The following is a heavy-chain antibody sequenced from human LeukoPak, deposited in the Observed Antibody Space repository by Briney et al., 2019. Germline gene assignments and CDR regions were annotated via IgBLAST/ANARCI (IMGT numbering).Heavy chain of an antibody. J-gene: IGHJ4*02. D-gene: IGHD5-12*01. CDR2: INSDGSNT. CDR1: GFTFSSYW. CDR3: ARGQYGGYDSIGGY. Sequence: PGGPLRLSCAASGFTFSSYWMHWVRQAPGKGLVWVSRINSDGSNTDYADSVKGRITISRDNAKNTLFLQMNSLRDEDTAVYYCARGQYGGYDSIGGYWGQGTLVTVSS. V-gene: IGHV3-74*01.